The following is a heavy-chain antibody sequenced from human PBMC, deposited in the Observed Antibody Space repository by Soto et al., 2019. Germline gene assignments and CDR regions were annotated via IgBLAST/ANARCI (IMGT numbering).Heavy chain of an antibody. Sequence: ASVKVSCKASGYSFTSLDINWVRQTTGQGLEWMGWMQPSSGRTGYAQKFQGRVTMTRDTSINTAYMGLSSLTSDDTAFYYCARGVTAGVDYWGQGTLVTVSS. CDR3: ARGVTAGVDY. CDR2: MQPSSGRT. J-gene: IGHJ4*02. CDR1: GYSFTSLD. V-gene: IGHV1-8*01. D-gene: IGHD1-26*01.